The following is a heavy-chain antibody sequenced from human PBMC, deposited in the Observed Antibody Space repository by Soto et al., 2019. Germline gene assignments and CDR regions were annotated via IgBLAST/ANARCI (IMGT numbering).Heavy chain of an antibody. CDR3: AREPSSGWYPSYYFEY. V-gene: IGHV1-2*04. J-gene: IGHJ4*02. CDR2: INPNSGGT. CDR1: GCTFTDYY. Sequence: SVKVSCKSSGCTFTDYYMHGVGPAPGRGLEWMGGINPNSGGTNFAQKFQGWITMTRDTSIRTAYMELSRLRSDDTAVYYCAREPSSGWYPSYYFEYWGQGTLVTVSS. D-gene: IGHD6-19*01.